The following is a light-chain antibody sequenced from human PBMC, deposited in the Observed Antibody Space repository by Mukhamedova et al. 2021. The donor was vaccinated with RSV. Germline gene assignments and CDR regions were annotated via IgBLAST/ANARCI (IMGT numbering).Light chain of an antibody. V-gene: IGKV4-1*01. CDR3: QQYYSTPWT. CDR2: WAS. Sequence: SVLYSSNNKNYLAWYQQKPGQPPNLLIYWASTRESGVPDRFSGSGSGTDFTLTISSLQAEDVAVYYCQQYYSTPWTFGQGTKVEI. CDR1: SVLYSSNNKNY. J-gene: IGKJ1*01.